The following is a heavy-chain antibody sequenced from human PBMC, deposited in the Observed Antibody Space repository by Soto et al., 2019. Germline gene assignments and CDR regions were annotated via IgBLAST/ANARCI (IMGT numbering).Heavy chain of an antibody. CDR3: ARHPFSTWNTRTLMGMDV. J-gene: IGHJ6*02. Sequence: QEQLEESGGGVVQPGRSLGLSCAASGFTFSSYAMHWVRQAPGKGLEWVAVIWNDGTNKYYADTVKDRFTISRDNFRNTLYLQMSSLRDEDTAVYYCARHPFSTWNTRTLMGMDVWGQGTTVTVSS. CDR1: GFTFSSYA. V-gene: IGHV3-33*01. CDR2: IWNDGTNK. D-gene: IGHD6-13*01.